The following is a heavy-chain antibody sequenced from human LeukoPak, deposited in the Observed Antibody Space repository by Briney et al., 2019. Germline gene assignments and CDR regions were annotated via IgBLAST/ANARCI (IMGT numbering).Heavy chain of an antibody. D-gene: IGHD2-2*01. V-gene: IGHV4-34*01. CDR3: ARFVVVPAAMKNWFDP. J-gene: IGHJ5*02. Sequence: SETLSLTCAVYGGSFSGYYWSWIRQPPGKGLEWIGEINHSGSTNYNPSLKSRVTISVDTSKDQFSLKLSSVTAADTAVYYCARFVVVPAAMKNWFDPWGQGTLVTVSS. CDR1: GGSFSGYY. CDR2: INHSGST.